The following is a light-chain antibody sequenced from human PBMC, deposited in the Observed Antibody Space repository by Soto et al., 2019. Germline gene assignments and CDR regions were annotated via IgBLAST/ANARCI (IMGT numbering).Light chain of an antibody. J-gene: IGKJ2*01. Sequence: DIQMTQSPSSLSASVGDRVTITCRASQGINFYLAWYQQKPGKAPKSLIYAATNVESGVPSRFSGSGSGTHFTLTINDLEPEEFATYFCQQYYTYPYTFGQGAKREI. CDR1: QGINFY. V-gene: IGKV1-16*01. CDR3: QQYYTYPYT. CDR2: AAT.